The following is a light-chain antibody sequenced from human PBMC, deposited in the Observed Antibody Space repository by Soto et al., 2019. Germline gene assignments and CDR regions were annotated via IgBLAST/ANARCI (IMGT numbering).Light chain of an antibody. CDR3: QQYNTYPLT. J-gene: IGKJ4*01. CDR2: DAS. CDR1: ETISSW. Sequence: DIQMTQSPSTLSASVGDRFTITCRASETISSWLAWYQQRPGKAPNVLIYDASSLESGVPSRFRGSGSGTEFTLTISSLQPDDFETYYCQQYNTYPLTFGGGTKVDIK. V-gene: IGKV1-5*01.